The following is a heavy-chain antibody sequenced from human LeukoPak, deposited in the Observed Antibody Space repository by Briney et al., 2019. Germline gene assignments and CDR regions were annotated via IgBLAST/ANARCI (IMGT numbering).Heavy chain of an antibody. V-gene: IGHV3-30*04. CDR1: GFTFSSYA. D-gene: IGHD3-10*01. CDR2: ISYDGSNK. J-gene: IGHJ4*02. Sequence: GRSLRLSCAASGFTFSSYAMHWVRQAPGKGLERVAVISYDGSNKYYADSVKGRFTISRDNSKNTLYLQMNSLRAEDTAVYYCARDPRPTSLLWFGELYAPFDYWGQGTLVTVSS. CDR3: ARDPRPTSLLWFGELYAPFDY.